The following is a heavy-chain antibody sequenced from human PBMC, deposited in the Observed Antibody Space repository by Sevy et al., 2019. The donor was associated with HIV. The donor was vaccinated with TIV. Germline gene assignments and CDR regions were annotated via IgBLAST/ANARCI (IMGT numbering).Heavy chain of an antibody. CDR1: GYTLTQLS. CDR3: GTTKDYYDNSGYPFDY. V-gene: IGHV1-24*01. J-gene: IGHJ4*02. D-gene: IGHD3-22*01. CDR2: FDPEDDKT. Sequence: ASVKVSCKVSGYTLTQLSMHWVRQAPGKGLEWMGTFDPEDDKTIYAQKFQGRVTMTEDKSTDTAYMELSSLRSEDTAMFYCGTTKDYYDNSGYPFDYWGQGTLVTVSS.